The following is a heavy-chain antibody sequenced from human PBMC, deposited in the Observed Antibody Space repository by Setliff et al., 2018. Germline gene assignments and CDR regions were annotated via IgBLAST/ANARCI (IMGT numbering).Heavy chain of an antibody. CDR3: AREQWLDPPGYYYMDV. CDR1: GGSINNYY. V-gene: IGHV4-4*07. J-gene: IGHJ6*03. D-gene: IGHD6-19*01. Sequence: TLSLTCTVSGGSINNYYWTWTRQPAGKGLEWIGRIYTSGSTNYNPSLKSRVTMSVDTSKNQFSLKLSSVTAADTAVYYCAREQWLDPPGYYYMDVWAKGTTVTVSS. CDR2: IYTSGST.